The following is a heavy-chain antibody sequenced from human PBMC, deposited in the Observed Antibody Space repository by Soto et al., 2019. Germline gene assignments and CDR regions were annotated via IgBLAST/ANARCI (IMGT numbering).Heavy chain of an antibody. D-gene: IGHD6-25*01. CDR1: GFTFSSYA. V-gene: IGHV3-23*01. J-gene: IGHJ4*02. CDR3: AKGSASGSPYYFDF. CDR2: ISGSGGST. Sequence: GGSLRLSCAASGFTFSSYAMSWVRQAPGKGLEWVSAISGSGGSTYYADSVKGRFTISRDNSKNTLFLQMNRLRADDTAVYYCAKGSASGSPYYFDFWGQGTLVTVSS.